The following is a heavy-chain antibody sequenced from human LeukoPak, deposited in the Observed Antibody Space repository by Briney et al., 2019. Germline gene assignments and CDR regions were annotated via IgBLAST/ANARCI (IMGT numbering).Heavy chain of an antibody. CDR3: ARGDFDF. J-gene: IGHJ4*02. CDR1: RFTFTNFW. Sequence: PGGSLRLSCASSRFTFTNFWMSWVRQAPGKGLEWVASIKHDGSGKYYVDSVKGRFTISRDNAENSVSLQMSSLRAEDTALYYCARGDFDFWGQGTLDTVSS. V-gene: IGHV3-7*03. CDR2: IKHDGSGK.